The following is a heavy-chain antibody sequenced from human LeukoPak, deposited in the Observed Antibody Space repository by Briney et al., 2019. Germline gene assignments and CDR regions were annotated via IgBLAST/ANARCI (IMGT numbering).Heavy chain of an antibody. CDR3: ARDGGNSGAFDI. J-gene: IGHJ3*02. V-gene: IGHV4-4*02. CDR1: GGSISSSNW. Sequence: PSETLSLTCAVSGGSISSSNWWSWVRQPPGKGLEWIGEIYHSGSTNYNPSLKSRVTVSVDKSKNQFSLKLSSVTAADTAVYYCARDGGNSGAFDIWGQGTMVTVSS. CDR2: IYHSGST. D-gene: IGHD4-23*01.